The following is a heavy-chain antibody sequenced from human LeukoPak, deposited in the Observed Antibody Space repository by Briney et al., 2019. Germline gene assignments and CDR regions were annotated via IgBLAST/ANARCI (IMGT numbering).Heavy chain of an antibody. J-gene: IGHJ4*02. CDR1: GFTFSSYS. CDR2: ISGSSRYI. V-gene: IGHV3-21*01. Sequence: GGSLSLSCAASGFTFSSYSMNWVRQAPGKGLEWVSSISGSSRYIYYADSVRGRFTIFRDNAKNSLYLQMNSLRAEDTAVYYCARVADFWSGYYSVGFDYWGQGTLVTVSS. D-gene: IGHD3-3*01. CDR3: ARVADFWSGYYSVGFDY.